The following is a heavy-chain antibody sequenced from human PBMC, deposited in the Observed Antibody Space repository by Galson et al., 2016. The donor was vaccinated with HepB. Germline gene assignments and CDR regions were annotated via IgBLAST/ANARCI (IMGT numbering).Heavy chain of an antibody. CDR1: GFTFNTYG. CDR3: ARSGLTGYFDY. Sequence: CAASGFTFNTYGVNWVCQAPGRGLEWVSSITSDSRYIFYADSVKGRFTISRDNAKNSLYLQLNSLRAEDTAVYYCARSGLTGYFDYWGQGTLVTVSS. J-gene: IGHJ4*02. D-gene: IGHD3-9*01. CDR2: ITSDSRYI. V-gene: IGHV3-21*01.